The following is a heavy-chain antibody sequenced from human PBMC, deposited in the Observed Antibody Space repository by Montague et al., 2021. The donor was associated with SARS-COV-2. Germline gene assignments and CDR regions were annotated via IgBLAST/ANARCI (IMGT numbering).Heavy chain of an antibody. D-gene: IGHD4-23*01. Sequence: PALVKPTQTLTLTCSFSGFSLSSSGVCVSWIRQPPGKALEWLALIHWDDDKYYNTSLKTRLTISKDTSKNQVVLTMTNMDPVDTATYYCARISRSGGGKTEGQNYYYGIDVWGQGTSVTGSS. V-gene: IGHV2-70*13. CDR1: GFSLSSSGVC. CDR3: ARISRSGGGKTEGQNYYYGIDV. CDR2: IHWDDDK. J-gene: IGHJ6*02.